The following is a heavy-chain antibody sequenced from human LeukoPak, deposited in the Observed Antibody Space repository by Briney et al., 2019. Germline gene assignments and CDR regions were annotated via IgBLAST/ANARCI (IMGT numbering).Heavy chain of an antibody. D-gene: IGHD4/OR15-4a*01. V-gene: IGHV3-23*01. CDR1: GFTFSSYG. CDR2: ISGSGGST. J-gene: IGHJ4*02. CDR3: ARRAGAYSHPYDY. Sequence: GGSLRLSCAASGFTFSSYGMSWVRQAPGKGLEWVSGISGSGGSTYYADSVKGRFTTSRDNSKNTLYLQMNSLRAEDTAVYYCARRAGAYSHPYDYWGQGTLVTVSS.